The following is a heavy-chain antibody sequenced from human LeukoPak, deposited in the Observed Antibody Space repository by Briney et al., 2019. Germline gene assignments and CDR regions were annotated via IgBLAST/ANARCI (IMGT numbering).Heavy chain of an antibody. V-gene: IGHV3-48*02. J-gene: IGHJ4*02. Sequence: GGSLRLSCAASGFTFSSYSMNWVRQAPGKGLEWVSYNSSDSTTIYYADSVKGRFTISRDNAKNSLYLQMNSLRDEDTAVYYCGRGRAYWGQGTLVSVSS. CDR2: NSSDSTTI. CDR3: GRGRAY. CDR1: GFTFSSYS.